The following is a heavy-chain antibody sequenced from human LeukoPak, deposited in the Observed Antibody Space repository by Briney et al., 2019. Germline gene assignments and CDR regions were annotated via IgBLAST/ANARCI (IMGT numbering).Heavy chain of an antibody. J-gene: IGHJ4*02. D-gene: IGHD2-2*01. CDR2: IYYSGST. CDR3: ARGEACSSTTCPLSFDY. Sequence: SETLSLTCTVSGGSISSYYWSWIRQPPGKGLEWLGYIYYSGSTNYNPSLKSRVTISVDTSKNQFSLKLSSVTAADTAVYYCARGEACSSTTCPLSFDYWGQGTLVTVSS. V-gene: IGHV4-59*12. CDR1: GGSISSYY.